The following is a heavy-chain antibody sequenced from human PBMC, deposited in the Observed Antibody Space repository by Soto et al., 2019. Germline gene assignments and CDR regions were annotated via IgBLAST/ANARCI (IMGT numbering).Heavy chain of an antibody. J-gene: IGHJ5*02. CDR3: ARTAAYCISTSCSYNWFDP. V-gene: IGHV4-30-2*01. CDR2: IYHSGST. Sequence: QLQLQESGSGLVKPSQTLSLTCAVSGGSISSGGYSWSWIRQPPGKGLEWIGYIYHSGSTYYNPSLKSRVTISVDRSKNQFSLKLSSVTAADTAVYYCARTAAYCISTSCSYNWFDPWGQGTLVTVSS. D-gene: IGHD2-2*01. CDR1: GGSISSGGYS.